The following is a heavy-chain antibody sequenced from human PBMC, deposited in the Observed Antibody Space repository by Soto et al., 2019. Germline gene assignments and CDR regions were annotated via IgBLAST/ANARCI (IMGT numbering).Heavy chain of an antibody. CDR2: VSYDGKYK. CDR3: VKESGGSGRDNVFDT. J-gene: IGHJ4*02. V-gene: IGHV3-30*18. CDR1: GFTFHHYA. Sequence: QVHLVESGGGVAQPGMSLRLSCVASGFTFHHYAIDWVRQAPGKGLEWVAVVSYDGKYKDYAESVKGRFTISRDNSNNVVYVQMESLRPEDTAIYYCVKESGGSGRDNVFDTWGQGTQVTVSS. D-gene: IGHD2-15*01.